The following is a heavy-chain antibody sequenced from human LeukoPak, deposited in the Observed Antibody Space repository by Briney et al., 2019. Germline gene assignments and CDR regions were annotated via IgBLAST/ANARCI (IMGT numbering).Heavy chain of an antibody. CDR1: GDSISRYY. CDR2: VFASGTT. J-gene: IGHJ4*02. CDR3: ARGWKQLVY. Sequence: PSETLSLTCSVSGDSISRYYWNWILQPAGKGLEWIGRVFASGTTNYNPSLTSRVSISADKSKNQVSLRLSSVTAADTAIYYCARGWKQLVYWGQGALVTVSS. V-gene: IGHV4-4*07. D-gene: IGHD1-1*01.